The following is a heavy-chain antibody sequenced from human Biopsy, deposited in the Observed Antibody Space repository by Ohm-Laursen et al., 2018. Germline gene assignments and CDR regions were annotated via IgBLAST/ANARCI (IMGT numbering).Heavy chain of an antibody. D-gene: IGHD6-19*01. CDR3: ATTTMDTSGWYGNYLDS. Sequence: SDTLSLTCTVSSGSISSYYWSWIRQPPGKGLEWIGYISYSGNTNYNPSLKSRVTMSVDTSKNQFSLKVYSVTAADTAIYYCATTTMDTSGWYGNYLDSWGQGILVTVSS. CDR1: SGSISSYY. J-gene: IGHJ4*02. V-gene: IGHV4-59*08. CDR2: ISYSGNT.